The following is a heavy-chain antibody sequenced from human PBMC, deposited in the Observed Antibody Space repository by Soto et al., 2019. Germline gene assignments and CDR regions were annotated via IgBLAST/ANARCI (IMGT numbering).Heavy chain of an antibody. CDR1: GLPFSSSY. CDR3: ARDREPEYSSAIFFDT. J-gene: IGHJ4*02. Sequence: GSLRLSCAASGLPFSSSYMSWVRQAPGKGLQWDSVIYSAGSTYYANSLKGRFTISRDISTNMVYLQMSSLTDEDTAVYYCARDREPEYSSAIFFDTWGQGALVTVSS. CDR2: IYSAGST. V-gene: IGHV3-53*01. D-gene: IGHD5-18*01.